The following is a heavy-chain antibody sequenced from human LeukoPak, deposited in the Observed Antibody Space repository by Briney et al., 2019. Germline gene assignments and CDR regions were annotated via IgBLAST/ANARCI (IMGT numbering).Heavy chain of an antibody. CDR3: ARDSGTTGEVKFDP. CDR2: IYTSWST. V-gene: IGHV4-4*07. CDR1: GGSLSSYH. J-gene: IGHJ5*02. D-gene: IGHD3-16*01. Sequence: PSETVSLTCTVSGGSLSSYHWNWIRQPAGKGLEWIGRIYTSWSTTYIPSLKSRVTISVDTSKNQFSLKLSSVTAADTAIYYCARDSGTTGEVKFDPWGQGTLVTVSS.